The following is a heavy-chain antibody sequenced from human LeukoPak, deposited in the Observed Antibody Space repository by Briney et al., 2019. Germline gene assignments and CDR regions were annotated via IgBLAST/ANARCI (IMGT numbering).Heavy chain of an antibody. D-gene: IGHD3-10*01. Sequence: SETLSLTCAVYGGSFSGYYWSWIRQPPGKGLEWIGEINHSGSTNYNPSLKSRVTISVDTSKNQFSLKLSSVTAADTAVYYCARDNSLAHYYGSGRHDNWFDPWGQGTLVTVSS. CDR3: ARDNSLAHYYGSGRHDNWFDP. V-gene: IGHV4-34*01. J-gene: IGHJ5*02. CDR1: GGSFSGYY. CDR2: INHSGST.